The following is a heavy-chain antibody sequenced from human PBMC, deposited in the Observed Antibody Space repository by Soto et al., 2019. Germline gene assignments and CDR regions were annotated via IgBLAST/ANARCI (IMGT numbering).Heavy chain of an antibody. CDR3: ARGLWFGELHLYGMDV. V-gene: IGHV1-46*01. CDR1: GYTFTSYY. J-gene: IGHJ6*02. D-gene: IGHD3-10*01. CDR2: INPSGGST. Sequence: GASVKVSCKASGYTFTSYYMHWVRQAPGQGLEWMGIINPSGGSTSYAQKFQGRVTITRDTSASTAYMELSSLRSEDTAVYYCARGLWFGELHLYGMDVWGQGTTVTVSS.